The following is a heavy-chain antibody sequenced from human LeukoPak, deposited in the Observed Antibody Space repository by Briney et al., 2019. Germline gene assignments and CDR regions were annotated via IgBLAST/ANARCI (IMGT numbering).Heavy chain of an antibody. CDR1: GFTFGDYA. J-gene: IGHJ4*02. D-gene: IGHD3-22*01. CDR3: TRDEGYYDSSGYYFVY. CDR2: IRSKAYGGTT. V-gene: IGHV3-49*04. Sequence: GGSLRLSCTASGFTFGDYAMSWVRQAPGKGLEWVGFIRSKAYGGTTEYAASVKGRFTISRDDSKSIAYLQMNSLKTEDTAVYYCTRDEGYYDSSGYYFVYWGQGTLVTVSS.